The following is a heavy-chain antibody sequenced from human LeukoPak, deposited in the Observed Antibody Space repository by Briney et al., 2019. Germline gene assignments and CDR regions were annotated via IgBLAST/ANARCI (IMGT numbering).Heavy chain of an antibody. CDR1: GDSINSDY. D-gene: IGHD3-9*01. CDR3: ARHLGRYFDQIALASRNWSFDF. CDR2: IYYSGTT. J-gene: IGHJ3*01. V-gene: IGHV4-59*08. Sequence: SETLSLTCTVSGDSINSDYWNWIRQPPGKGLEWIGFIYYSGTTKYNPDLMSGVTMSVETSKSKFSLKLSSVTGADTAVYYCARHLGRYFDQIALASRNWSFDFWGQGTMVTVSS.